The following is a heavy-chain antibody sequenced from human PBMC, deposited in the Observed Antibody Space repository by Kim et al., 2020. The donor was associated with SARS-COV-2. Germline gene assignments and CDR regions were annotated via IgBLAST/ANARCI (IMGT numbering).Heavy chain of an antibody. Sequence: PASLKGRFTISRENAKNALYRQMNSLRAGDTAVYYCARGYSSSWYWAFDIWGQGTMVTVSS. J-gene: IGHJ3*02. D-gene: IGHD6-13*01. CDR3: ARGYSSSWYWAFDI. V-gene: IGHV3-13*01.